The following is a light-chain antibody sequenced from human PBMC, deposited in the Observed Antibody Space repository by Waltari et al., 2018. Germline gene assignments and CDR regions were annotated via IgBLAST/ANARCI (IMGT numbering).Light chain of an antibody. CDR1: QSISSW. CDR2: KAS. CDR3: QQYNSFSGYT. V-gene: IGKV1-5*03. Sequence: DIQMTQSPSTLSASVGDRVTITCRASQSISSWLAWYQQKPVKTPKLLIYKASSLESGGPSRFSGSGSGTEFTLTISSLQPDDFATYYCQQYNSFSGYTFGQGTKLEIK. J-gene: IGKJ2*01.